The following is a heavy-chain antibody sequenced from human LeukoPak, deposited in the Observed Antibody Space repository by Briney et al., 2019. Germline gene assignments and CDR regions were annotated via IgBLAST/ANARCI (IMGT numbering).Heavy chain of an antibody. Sequence: SVKVSCKASGGTFSSYAISWVRQAPGQGLEWMGGIIPIFGTANYAQKFQGRVTITADESTSTAYMELSSLRSEDTAVYYCARPRRNSDYDRSFDYWGQGTLVTVSS. CDR1: GGTFSSYA. J-gene: IGHJ4*02. CDR3: ARPRRNSDYDRSFDY. D-gene: IGHD5-12*01. V-gene: IGHV1-69*13. CDR2: IIPIFGTA.